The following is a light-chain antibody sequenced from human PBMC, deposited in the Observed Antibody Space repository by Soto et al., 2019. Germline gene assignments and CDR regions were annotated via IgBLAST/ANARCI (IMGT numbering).Light chain of an antibody. CDR3: LQDYNYPRT. Sequence: AIQITQSPSSLSASVGDRVTITCRASQAIGTDLGWYHQKPGKAPNLLIYAASSLQTGVPSRFRGSGSGTDFTLTISSLQPEDFATYYCLQDYNYPRTFGQGTKVDIK. V-gene: IGKV1-6*01. J-gene: IGKJ1*01. CDR2: AAS. CDR1: QAIGTD.